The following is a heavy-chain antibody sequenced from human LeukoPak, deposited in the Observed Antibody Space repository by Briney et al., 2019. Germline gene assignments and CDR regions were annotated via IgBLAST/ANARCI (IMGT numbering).Heavy chain of an antibody. CDR2: IYYSGST. Sequence: PSETLSLTCSVSGGSITYSHYYWGWVRQPPGKGLEWIGGIYYSGSTYYNPSLKSRVTISVDTSRNEFSLRLSSVTAADTALYFCATQSGSYGGILDNWGQGILGTVSS. J-gene: IGHJ4*02. CDR3: ATQSGSYGGILDN. CDR1: GGSITYSHYY. V-gene: IGHV4-39*01. D-gene: IGHD1-26*01.